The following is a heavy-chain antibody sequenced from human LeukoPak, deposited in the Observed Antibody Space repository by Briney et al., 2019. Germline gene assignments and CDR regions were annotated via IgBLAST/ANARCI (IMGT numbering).Heavy chain of an antibody. J-gene: IGHJ4*02. V-gene: IGHV2-70*01. D-gene: IGHD3-10*01. CDR1: CLSLSTPGTC. Sequence: VTPIPTITFTSTLTCLSLSTPGTCVTSIPPLPGIALESPVPIDWNDDKYYSTSLHARLTISKDTSKNQVVLKITNMDPVDTPTYYCARTFYGSGDPNLPDFDHWGQGTLVTVSP. CDR2: IDWNDDK. CDR3: ARTFYGSGDPNLPDFDH.